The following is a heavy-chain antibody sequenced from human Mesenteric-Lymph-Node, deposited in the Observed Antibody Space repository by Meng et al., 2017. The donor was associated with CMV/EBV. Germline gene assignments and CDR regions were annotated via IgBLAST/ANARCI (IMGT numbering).Heavy chain of an antibody. J-gene: IGHJ4*02. Sequence: SLKISCAASGFTFSSYGMHWVRQAPGKGLEWVAVIWYDGSNKYYADSVKGRFSISRDNSKNTLYLQMNSLRAEDTAVYYCARGGTIFGLVIALDYWGQGTQVTVSS. CDR3: ARGGTIFGLVIALDY. CDR1: GFTFSSYG. D-gene: IGHD3-3*01. V-gene: IGHV3-33*01. CDR2: IWYDGSNK.